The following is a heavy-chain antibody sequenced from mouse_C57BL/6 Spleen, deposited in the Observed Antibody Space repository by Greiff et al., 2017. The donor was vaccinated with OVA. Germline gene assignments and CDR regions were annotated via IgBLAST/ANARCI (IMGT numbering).Heavy chain of an antibody. CDR1: GYTFTDYN. V-gene: IGHV1-22*01. Sequence: VQLQQSGPELVKPGASVKMSCKASGYTFTDYNMHWVKQSHGKSLEWIGYINPNNGGTSYNQKFKGKATLTVNKSSSTAYMELRSLTSEDSAVYYCARSGEPGTDYYAMDYWGQGTSVTVSS. CDR2: INPNNGGT. D-gene: IGHD4-1*01. J-gene: IGHJ4*01. CDR3: ARSGEPGTDYYAMDY.